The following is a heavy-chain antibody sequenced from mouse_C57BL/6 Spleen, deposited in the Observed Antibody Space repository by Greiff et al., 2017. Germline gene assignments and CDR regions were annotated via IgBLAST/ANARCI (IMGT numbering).Heavy chain of an antibody. J-gene: IGHJ4*01. CDR3: ARLLLYAMDD. CDR2: IYPGDGAT. V-gene: IGHV1-82*01. CDR1: GYAFSSSW. Sequence: VQLQQSGPELVKPGASVKISCKASGYAFSSSWMNWVKQRPGKGLEWIGRIYPGDGATNYNGKFKGKATLTADKSTSTAYMQLSSLSSEDSAVYFCARLLLYAMDDWGKGTSVTVSS. D-gene: IGHD1-1*01.